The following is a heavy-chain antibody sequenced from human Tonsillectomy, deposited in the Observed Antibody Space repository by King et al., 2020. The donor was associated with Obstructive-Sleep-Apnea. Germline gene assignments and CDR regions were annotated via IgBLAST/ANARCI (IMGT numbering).Heavy chain of an antibody. CDR1: GFPFSSYS. CDR3: ARVRGSFPH. CDR2: ISGSSGTI. J-gene: IGHJ4*02. V-gene: IGHV3-48*04. Sequence: VQLVESGGTLVQPGGSLRLSCAASGFPFSSYSMNWVRQAPGKGLEWISYISGSSGTIYYADSVKGRFTISRDNAKNSLYLQMSSLRAEDTAVYYCARVRGSFPHWGQGTLVTVSS. D-gene: IGHD1-26*01.